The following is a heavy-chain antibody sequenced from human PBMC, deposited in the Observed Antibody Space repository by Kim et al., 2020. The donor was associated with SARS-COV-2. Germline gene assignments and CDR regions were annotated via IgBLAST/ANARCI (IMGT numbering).Heavy chain of an antibody. CDR3: AKGLSSGTPGLLYWYFDL. CDR2: ISGSGGST. CDR1: GFTFSSYA. V-gene: IGHV3-23*01. J-gene: IGHJ2*01. Sequence: GGSLRLSCAASGFTFSSYAMSWVRQAPGKGLEWVSAISGSGGSTYYADSVKGRFTISRDNYKNTLYLQMNSLRAEDTAVYYCAKGLSSGTPGLLYWYFDLWGRVTLVTVSS. D-gene: IGHD1-1*01.